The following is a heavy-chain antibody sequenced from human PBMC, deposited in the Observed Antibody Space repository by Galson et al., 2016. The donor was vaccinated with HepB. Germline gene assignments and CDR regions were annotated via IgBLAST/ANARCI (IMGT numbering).Heavy chain of an antibody. Sequence: SLRLSCAASGFPFSTYAMTWVRQAPGKGLEWVSTISASGGITFYADSVKGRFTISRDNSKSTLYLQVNSLRAEDTAVYYCAKCSQTSGYYGSYYFDYWGQGTLVTVPS. CDR3: AKCSQTSGYYGSYYFDY. V-gene: IGHV3-23*01. J-gene: IGHJ4*02. CDR2: ISASGGIT. CDR1: GFPFSTYA. D-gene: IGHD3-22*01.